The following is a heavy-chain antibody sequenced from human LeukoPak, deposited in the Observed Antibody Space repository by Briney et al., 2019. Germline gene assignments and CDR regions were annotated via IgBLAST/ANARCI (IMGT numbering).Heavy chain of an antibody. D-gene: IGHD3-22*01. J-gene: IGHJ4*02. V-gene: IGHV4-59*01. Sequence: SETLSLTCTVSGGSISSYYWSWIRQSPGKGLEWIGYIYSSGSTNYNPSLKGRVTISVDTSKNQFSLKLSSVTAADTAVYFCARDHYYNSSGYTFGYWGQGTLVTVPS. CDR3: ARDHYYNSSGYTFGY. CDR1: GGSISSYY. CDR2: IYSSGST.